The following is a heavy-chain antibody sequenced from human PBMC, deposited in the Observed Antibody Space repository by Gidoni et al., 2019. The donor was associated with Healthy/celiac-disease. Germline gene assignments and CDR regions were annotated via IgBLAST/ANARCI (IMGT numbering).Heavy chain of an antibody. CDR1: GGSISSSSYY. CDR2: IYYSVST. CDR3: ARRISGSYSVGWFDP. J-gene: IGHJ5*02. D-gene: IGHD1-26*01. V-gene: IGHV4-39*01. Sequence: QLQLQESGPGLVKPSETLSLTCTVPGGSISSSSYYWGWIRQPPGKGLAWIGRIYYSVSTYYNPSLKGRVTISVDTSKNQCSLKLSSVTAADTAVYYCARRISGSYSVGWFDPWGQGTLVTVSS.